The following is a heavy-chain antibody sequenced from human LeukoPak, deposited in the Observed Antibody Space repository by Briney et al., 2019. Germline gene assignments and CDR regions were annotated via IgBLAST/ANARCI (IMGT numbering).Heavy chain of an antibody. Sequence: GGSLRLSCVASGFTFSNYWMSWVRQAPGKGLEWVANIKQDGSEKHYVDSVKGRFTISRDNAKNSLYLQMNSLRAEDTAVYYCAKDGWLQFNYFDYGGKETLVTVSS. CDR3: AKDGWLQFNYFDY. CDR2: IKQDGSEK. J-gene: IGHJ4*02. V-gene: IGHV3-7*01. D-gene: IGHD5-24*01. CDR1: GFTFSNYW.